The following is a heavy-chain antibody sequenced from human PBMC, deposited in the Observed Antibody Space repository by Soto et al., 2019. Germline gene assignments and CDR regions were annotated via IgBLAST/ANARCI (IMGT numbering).Heavy chain of an antibody. V-gene: IGHV3-15*07. CDR3: TTLIGPNCSGGSCYPLHLYYYYGMDV. CDR2: IKSKTDGGTT. Sequence: GGSLRLSCAASGFTFSNAWMNWVRQAPGKGLEWVGRIKSKTDGGTTDYAAPVKGRFTISRDDSKNTLYLQMNSLKTEDTAVYYCTTLIGPNCSGGSCYPLHLYYYYGMDVWGQGTTVTVSS. CDR1: GFTFSNAW. J-gene: IGHJ6*02. D-gene: IGHD2-15*01.